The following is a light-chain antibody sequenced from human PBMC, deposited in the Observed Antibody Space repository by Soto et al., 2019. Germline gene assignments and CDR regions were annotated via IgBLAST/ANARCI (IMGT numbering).Light chain of an antibody. CDR2: DAS. V-gene: IGKV3-11*01. Sequence: EIVLTQSPSTLSFSPGERCTLSCRASQSVSSYLAWYQQKPGQAPRLLIYDASNRATGIPARFSGSGSGTDFTLTISSLEPEDFAVYYCQQRSNWPPITFGQGTRLEIK. J-gene: IGKJ5*01. CDR3: QQRSNWPPIT. CDR1: QSVSSY.